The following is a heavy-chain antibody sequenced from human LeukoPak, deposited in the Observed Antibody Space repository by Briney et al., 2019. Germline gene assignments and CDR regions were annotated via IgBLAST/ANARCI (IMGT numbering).Heavy chain of an antibody. CDR3: ARDGNVLSNWFDP. CDR2: IYYSGST. CDR1: GGSISSYY. J-gene: IGHJ5*02. Sequence: PSETLSLTCTVPGGSISSYYWSWIRQPPGKGLEWIGYIYYSGSTNYNPSLKSRVTISVDTSKNQFSLKLSSVTAADTAVYYCARDGNVLSNWFDPWGQGTLVTVSS. V-gene: IGHV4-59*01. D-gene: IGHD3-16*01.